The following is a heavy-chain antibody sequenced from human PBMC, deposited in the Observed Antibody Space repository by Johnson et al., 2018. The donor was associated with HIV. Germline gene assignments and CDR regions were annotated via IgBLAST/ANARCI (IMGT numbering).Heavy chain of an antibody. CDR2: INSDGSST. D-gene: IGHD3-10*01. J-gene: IGHJ3*02. CDR3: ARDSGVPGNDAFDI. V-gene: IGHV3-74*01. Sequence: VQLVESVGDLVQPGGSLRLSCVGSGFTFSTNWMHWVRQAPGKGLVWVSRINSDGSSTSYADSVKGRFTISRDNAKNTLYLQLSSLRSEDTAVYYCARDSGVPGNDAFDIWGQGTMVTVSS. CDR1: GFTFSTNW.